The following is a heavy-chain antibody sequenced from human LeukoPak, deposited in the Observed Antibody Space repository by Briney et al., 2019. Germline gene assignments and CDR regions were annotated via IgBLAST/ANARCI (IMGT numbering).Heavy chain of an antibody. D-gene: IGHD3-3*01. CDR2: ISSSSSTI. CDR1: GFTFSSYS. CDR3: ARELSGYQP. J-gene: IGHJ5*02. Sequence: GGSLRLSCAASGFTFSSYSMNWVRQAPGKGLEWVSYISSSSSTIYYADSVKGRFTLPRGNAKNSLYLQMNSLRAEDTAVYYCARELSGYQPWGQGTLVTVSS. V-gene: IGHV3-48*01.